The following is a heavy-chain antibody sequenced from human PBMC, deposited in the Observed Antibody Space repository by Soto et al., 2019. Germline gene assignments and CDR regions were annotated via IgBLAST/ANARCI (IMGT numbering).Heavy chain of an antibody. J-gene: IGHJ4*02. CDR3: AGSSTSANYFDY. Sequence: QVQLQESGPGLVKPSQTLSLTCTVSGGSISSGGYYWSWIRQHPGKGLEWIGYIYYSGSTYYNPSLKSRVSMSVYXSKNQFSLKLSSVTAADTAVYYCAGSSTSANYFDYWGQGTLVTVSS. D-gene: IGHD2-2*01. CDR2: IYYSGST. CDR1: GGSISSGGYY. V-gene: IGHV4-31*03.